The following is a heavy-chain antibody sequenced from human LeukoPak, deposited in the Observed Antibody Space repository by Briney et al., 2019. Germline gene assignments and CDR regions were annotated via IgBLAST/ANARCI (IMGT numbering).Heavy chain of an antibody. Sequence: GGSLRLSCAASGFTVSSNYMSWVRQAPGKGLEWVSTISGSGDRTYYADSVKGRFTISRDNSKNTLFLQMNSLRAEDTAVYYCAKGYYGSGSYGWFDYWGQGTLVTVSS. CDR2: ISGSGDRT. J-gene: IGHJ4*02. CDR1: GFTVSSNY. V-gene: IGHV3-23*01. CDR3: AKGYYGSGSYGWFDY. D-gene: IGHD3-10*01.